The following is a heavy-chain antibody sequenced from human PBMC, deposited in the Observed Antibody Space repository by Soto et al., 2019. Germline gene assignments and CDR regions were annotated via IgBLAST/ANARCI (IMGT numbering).Heavy chain of an antibody. CDR2: IYYSGST. J-gene: IGHJ3*02. Sequence: SETLSLTCTVSGGSISSSSYYWGWIRQPPGKGLEWIGGIYYSGSTYYNPSLKSRVTISVDTSKNQFSLKLSSVTAADTAVYYCARHPLMWVNAFDIWGQGTMVTVSS. V-gene: IGHV4-39*01. CDR1: GGSISSSSYY. D-gene: IGHD1-26*01. CDR3: ARHPLMWVNAFDI.